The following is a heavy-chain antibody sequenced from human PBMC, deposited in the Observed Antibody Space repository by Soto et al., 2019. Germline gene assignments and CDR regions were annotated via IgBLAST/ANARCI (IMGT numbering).Heavy chain of an antibody. Sequence: QVQLVQSGAEVKKPGSSVKVSCKASGGTFSSYAISWVRQAPGQGLEWMGGIIPIFGTANYAQKFQGRVTITADEATSTAYMELSSLRAEDTAVYYWARDENWNDVTYYYYYGMDVWGQGTTVTVSS. V-gene: IGHV1-69*01. D-gene: IGHD1-1*01. CDR2: IIPIFGTA. CDR3: ARDENWNDVTYYYYYGMDV. J-gene: IGHJ6*02. CDR1: GGTFSSYA.